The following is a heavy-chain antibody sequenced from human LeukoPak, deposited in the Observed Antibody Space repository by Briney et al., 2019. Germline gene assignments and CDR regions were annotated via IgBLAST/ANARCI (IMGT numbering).Heavy chain of an antibody. Sequence: SETLSLACTVSGGSISSYYWSWIRQPPGKGLEWIGYIYYSGSTNYNPSLKSRVTISVDTSKNQFSLKLSSVTAADTAVYYCARAYSSSSVSGFDPWGQGTLVTVSS. V-gene: IGHV4-59*01. J-gene: IGHJ5*02. CDR1: GGSISSYY. CDR3: ARAYSSSSVSGFDP. D-gene: IGHD6-6*01. CDR2: IYYSGST.